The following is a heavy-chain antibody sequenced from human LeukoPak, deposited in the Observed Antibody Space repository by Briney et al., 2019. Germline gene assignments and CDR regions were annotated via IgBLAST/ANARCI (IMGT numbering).Heavy chain of an antibody. CDR2: IIPIFGTA. CDR1: GGTFSSYA. Sequence: ASVKVSCKASGGTFSSYAISWVRQAPGQGLEWMGGIIPIFGTANYAQKFQGRVTITADESTSTAYMELSSLRSEDTAVYYCARANYHGSGSYCDYWGQGTLVTVSS. J-gene: IGHJ4*02. V-gene: IGHV1-69*13. D-gene: IGHD3-10*01. CDR3: ARANYHGSGSYCDY.